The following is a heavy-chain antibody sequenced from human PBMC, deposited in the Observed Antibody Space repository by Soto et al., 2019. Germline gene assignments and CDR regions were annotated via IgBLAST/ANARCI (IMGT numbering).Heavy chain of an antibody. Sequence: SETLSLTCTFSGGSISSSYCSWLRLPPGKGLEWIGSIYYGGNTYSNPSLKSRVTISVDPSKNQFSLKLSSVTAADTAVYYCATLSNDFDSSYWGQGTLVTVSS. CDR1: GGSISSSY. V-gene: IGHV4-59*05. J-gene: IGHJ4*02. CDR3: ATLSNDFDSSY. CDR2: IYYGGNT. D-gene: IGHD3-22*01.